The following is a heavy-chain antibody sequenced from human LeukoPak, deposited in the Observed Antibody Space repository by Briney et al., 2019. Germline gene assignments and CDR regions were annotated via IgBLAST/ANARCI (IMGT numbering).Heavy chain of an antibody. CDR2: VNHNGST. V-gene: IGHV4-34*01. D-gene: IGHD2-2*02. Sequence: SETLSLTCAVDGVSFSDYYWNWIRQPPGKGLEWIGEVNHNGSTNYNPSLKSRVTVSVDTSKNQFSLKLSSVTAADKAVYYCARGRGVVILATIPTKWHFDLWGRGTLVTVSS. CDR3: ARGRGVVILATIPTKWHFDL. CDR1: GVSFSDYY. J-gene: IGHJ2*01.